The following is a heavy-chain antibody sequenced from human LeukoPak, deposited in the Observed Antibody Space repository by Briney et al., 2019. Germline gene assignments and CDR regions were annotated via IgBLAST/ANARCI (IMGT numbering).Heavy chain of an antibody. J-gene: IGHJ4*02. CDR3: VSSGPMNYGDYY. Sequence: GGSLRLSCAASGFTFRSYWMHWVRQAPGKGLVGVSRINSDGCSTSYADSVKGRFTISRDNAKNTLYLQMNSLRAEDTAVYYCVSSGPMNYGDYYWGQGTLVTVSS. CDR1: GFTFRSYW. CDR2: INSDGCST. V-gene: IGHV3-74*01. D-gene: IGHD4-17*01.